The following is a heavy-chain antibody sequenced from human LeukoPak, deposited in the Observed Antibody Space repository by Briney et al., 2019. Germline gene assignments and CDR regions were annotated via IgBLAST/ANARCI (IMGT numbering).Heavy chain of an antibody. D-gene: IGHD4-17*01. CDR3: ARPRDYGAIYGFDV. CDR2: IYPGDSDT. J-gene: IGHJ3*01. CDR1: GNSFTNYW. V-gene: IGHV5-51*01. Sequence: GASLKISCEGCGNSFTNYWIAWVRQLPGKGLEWMGIIYPGDSDTRYSPSFRGQVTISADKSINTAYLQWSSLKASDTAMYYCARPRDYGAIYGFDVWGQGTMVTVSS.